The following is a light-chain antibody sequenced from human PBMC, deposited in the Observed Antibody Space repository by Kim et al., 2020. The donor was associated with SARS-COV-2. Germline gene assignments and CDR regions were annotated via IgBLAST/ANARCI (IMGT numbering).Light chain of an antibody. CDR2: QDS. CDR1: KLGDKY. V-gene: IGLV3-1*01. J-gene: IGLJ2*01. Sequence: SYELTQPPSVSVSPGQTASITCSGDKLGDKYACWYQQKPGQSPVLVIYQDSKRPSGIPERFSGSNSGNTATLTISGTQAMDEDDYYCQAWDSSTGVFGGGTQLTVL. CDR3: QAWDSSTGV.